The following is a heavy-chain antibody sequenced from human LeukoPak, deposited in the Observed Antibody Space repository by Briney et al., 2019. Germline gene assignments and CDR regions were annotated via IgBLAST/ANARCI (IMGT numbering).Heavy chain of an antibody. Sequence: SETLSLTCSVSGGSISSYYWSWIRQPPGKGLEWIGYIYYSGSTNYNPSLKSRVTISVDTSKNQFSLKLSSVTAADTAVYYCARDSAFLAFDYWGQGTLVTVSS. V-gene: IGHV4-59*01. D-gene: IGHD2/OR15-2a*01. CDR3: ARDSAFLAFDY. CDR2: IYYSGST. CDR1: GGSISSYY. J-gene: IGHJ4*02.